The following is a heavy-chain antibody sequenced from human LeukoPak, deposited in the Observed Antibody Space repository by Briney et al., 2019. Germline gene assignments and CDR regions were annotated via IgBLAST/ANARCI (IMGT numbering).Heavy chain of an antibody. CDR1: GYSFTNYW. CDR2: IYPGDSDT. D-gene: IGHD3-10*01. CDR3: ARGQEKHYYGSVSSYMDV. Sequence: GESLKISCKGSGYSFTNYWVGWVRQMPGKGLEWMGIIYPGDSDTRYSPSFQGQVTISADKSISTAYLQWSSLKASDTAMYYCARGQEKHYYGSVSSYMDVWGKGTTVTVSS. J-gene: IGHJ6*03. V-gene: IGHV5-51*01.